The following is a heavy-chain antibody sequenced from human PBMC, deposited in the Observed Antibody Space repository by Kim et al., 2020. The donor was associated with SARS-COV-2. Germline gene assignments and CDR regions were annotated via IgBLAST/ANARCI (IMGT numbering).Heavy chain of an antibody. CDR3: ARHPHMITFGGVIVMGPDY. V-gene: IGHV4-39*01. CDR1: GGSIRSSSYY. J-gene: IGHJ4*02. Sequence: SETLSLTCTVSGGSIRSSSYYWGWIRQPPGKGLEWIGSIYYSGSTYYNPSLKSRVTISVDTSKNQFSLKLSSVTAADTAVYYCARHPHMITFGGVIVMGPDYWGQGTLVTVSS. CDR2: IYYSGST. D-gene: IGHD3-16*02.